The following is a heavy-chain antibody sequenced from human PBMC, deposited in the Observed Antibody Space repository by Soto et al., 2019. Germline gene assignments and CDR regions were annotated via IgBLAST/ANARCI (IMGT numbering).Heavy chain of an antibody. Sequence: PSETLSLTCTVSGGSISSGDYYWSWIRQPPGKGLEWIGYIYYSGSTYYNPSLKSRVTISVDTSKNQFSLKLSSVTAADTAVYYCASGYSGYDLSGYFDYWGQGTLVTVSS. D-gene: IGHD5-12*01. CDR1: GGSISSGDYY. J-gene: IGHJ4*02. CDR2: IYYSGST. CDR3: ASGYSGYDLSGYFDY. V-gene: IGHV4-30-4*01.